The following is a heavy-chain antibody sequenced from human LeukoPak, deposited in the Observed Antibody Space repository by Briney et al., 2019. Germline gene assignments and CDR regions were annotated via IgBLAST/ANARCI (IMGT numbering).Heavy chain of an antibody. CDR1: GFTLSGFG. D-gene: IGHD4-17*01. J-gene: IGHJ4*02. CDR2: ISSSTTTM. CDR3: ARDYGDYVFDY. V-gene: IGHV3-48*01. Sequence: GGSLRLSCAASGFTLSGFGMNWVRQAPGKGLEWVSYISSSTTTMYYADSVKGRFTISRDNAKNSLYLQMNSLRAEDTAVYYCARDYGDYVFDYWGQGTLVTVSS.